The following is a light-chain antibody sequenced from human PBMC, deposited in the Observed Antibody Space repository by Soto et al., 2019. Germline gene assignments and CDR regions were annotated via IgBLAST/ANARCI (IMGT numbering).Light chain of an antibody. CDR3: QHRSNWPWT. V-gene: IGKV3-11*01. J-gene: IGKJ1*01. CDR2: DAS. Sequence: VLTQSPSALSLSPGERATLSCRASQSVFNFLAWYQQRPGQAPRLLIYDASDRATGIPARFTGSGSGTDFTLTISSLEPEDFAVYYCQHRSNWPWTFGQGTKVDIK. CDR1: QSVFNF.